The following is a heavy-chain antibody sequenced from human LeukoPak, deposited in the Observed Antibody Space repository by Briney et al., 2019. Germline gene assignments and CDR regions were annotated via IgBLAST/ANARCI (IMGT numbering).Heavy chain of an antibody. V-gene: IGHV3-23*01. D-gene: IGHD6-19*01. J-gene: IGHJ4*02. Sequence: GALRLSCAASGFTFSDYYMSWIRQAPGKGLEWVSAISGSGGSTYYADSVKGRFTISRDNSKNTLYLQMNSLRAEDTAVYYCAKDSSGWYEKHYFDYWGQGTLVTVSS. CDR2: ISGSGGST. CDR1: GFTFSDYY. CDR3: AKDSSGWYEKHYFDY.